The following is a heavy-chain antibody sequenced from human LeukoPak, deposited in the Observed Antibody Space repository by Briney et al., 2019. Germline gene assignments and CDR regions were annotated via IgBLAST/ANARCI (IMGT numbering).Heavy chain of an antibody. CDR3: TTAYSSAWPFDH. D-gene: IGHD6-19*01. V-gene: IGHV3-15*01. CDR1: GFTFSNAW. CDR2: IKSRTDGGTA. Sequence: PGGSLRLSCAASGFTFSNAWMSWVRQAPGKGLEWVGRIKSRTDGGTADYAAPVKGRFTISRDDSKNTLYVQMNSLKTEDTAVYYCTTAYSSAWPFDHWGQGTLVTVSS. J-gene: IGHJ4*02.